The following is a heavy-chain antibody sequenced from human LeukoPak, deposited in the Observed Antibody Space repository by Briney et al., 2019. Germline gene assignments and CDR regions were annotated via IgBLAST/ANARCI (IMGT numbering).Heavy chain of an antibody. CDR3: ARVGYGHALALHYYYYGMDV. CDR1: GYNFICYH. D-gene: IGHD1-1*01. Sequence: ASVKVACKASGYNFICYHMHGVPHAPGRGHEWMGWISAYKRNTNTAQKLQGGITMTTGTSTSTAYMELRSLRSDDTAVYYCARVGYGHALALHYYYYGMDVWGQGTTVPVSS. V-gene: IGHV1-18*04. J-gene: IGHJ6*02. CDR2: ISAYKRNT.